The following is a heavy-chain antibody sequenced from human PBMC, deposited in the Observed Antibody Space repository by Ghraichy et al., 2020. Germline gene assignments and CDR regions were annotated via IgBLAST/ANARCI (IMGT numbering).Heavy chain of an antibody. CDR2: IYWDDDK. J-gene: IGHJ5*02. V-gene: IGHV2-5*02. CDR1: GFSLSTSGVG. D-gene: IGHD4-11*01. CDR3: AHSNSNYVDFYNWFDP. Sequence: SGPTLVKPTQTLTLTCTFSGFSLSTSGVGVGWIRQPPGKALEWLALIYWDDDKRYSPSLKSRLTITKDTSKNQVVLTMTNMDPVDTATYYCAHSNSNYVDFYNWFDPWGQGTLVTVS.